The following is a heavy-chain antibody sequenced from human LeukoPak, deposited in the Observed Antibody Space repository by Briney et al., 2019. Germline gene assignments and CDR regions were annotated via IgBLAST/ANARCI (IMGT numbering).Heavy chain of an antibody. J-gene: IGHJ3*01. CDR1: GFSFSTSM. CDR3: TKRDGQSFDY. CDR2: ILQDAETT. D-gene: IGHD5-24*01. V-gene: IGHV3-23*01. Sequence: GGSVRLSCAASGFSFSTSMMSWVRRVPGRGLEWVSTILQDAETTYYADSVRGRFTISRDNFKDTLFLQMSSLRAEDTAIYYCTKRDGQSFDYWGQGTMVTVSS.